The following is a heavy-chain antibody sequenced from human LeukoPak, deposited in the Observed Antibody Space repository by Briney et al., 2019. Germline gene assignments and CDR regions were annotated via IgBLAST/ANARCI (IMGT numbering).Heavy chain of an antibody. V-gene: IGHV3-23*01. J-gene: IGHJ4*02. D-gene: IGHD6-6*01. CDR1: GFTFSSYA. CDR3: AKVRTARPDY. Sequence: GGSLRLSCAASGFTFSSYAMIWVRQAPGKGLEWASAITASGGSTYYADAVKGRFTISRDNSKNTLYLQMNSLRAGDTAVYYWAKVRTARPDYWGQGTLVTVYS. CDR2: ITASGGST.